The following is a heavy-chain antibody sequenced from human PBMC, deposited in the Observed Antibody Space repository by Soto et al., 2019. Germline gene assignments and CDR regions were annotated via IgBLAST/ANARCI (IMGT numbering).Heavy chain of an antibody. Sequence: QVQLQESGPGLVKPSGTLSLTFAVSSGSISSSNWWSWVRQPPGKGLEWLGEIYNRGSTNYNPSLKSLVTISVDKSKNQFSLKLSSVTAADTAVYYCARAGYQLHIEGGACFDYWGQGTLFTVSS. D-gene: IGHD2-2*01. CDR2: IYNRGST. CDR3: ARAGYQLHIEGGACFDY. J-gene: IGHJ4*02. CDR1: SGSISSSNW. V-gene: IGHV4-4*02.